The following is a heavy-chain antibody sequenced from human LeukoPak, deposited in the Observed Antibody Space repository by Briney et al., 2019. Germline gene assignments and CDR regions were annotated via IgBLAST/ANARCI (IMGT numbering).Heavy chain of an antibody. CDR1: GASISSVGYY. J-gene: IGHJ5*02. V-gene: IGHV4-31*03. CDR3: ARGSGTFNWFAP. Sequence: PSQTLSLTCTVSGASISSVGYYWSWVRQHPEKGLEWIGYIYSNGKTYYNPSLKTRVVISIDTSNNQFALRLSAVTVADSAVYFCARGSGTFNWFAPWGQGTLVTVSS. D-gene: IGHD6-13*01. CDR2: IYSNGKT.